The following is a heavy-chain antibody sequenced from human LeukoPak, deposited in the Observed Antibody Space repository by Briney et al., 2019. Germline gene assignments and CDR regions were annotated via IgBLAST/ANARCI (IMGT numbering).Heavy chain of an antibody. CDR1: GGSISSYY. CDR3: ARHGDSLLGYYHYYYGMDV. D-gene: IGHD4-17*01. CDR2: IYYSGST. V-gene: IGHV4-59*08. J-gene: IGHJ6*02. Sequence: PSETLSLTCTVSGGSISSYYWSWIRQPPGKGLEWIGYIYYSGSTNYNPSLKSRVTISVDTSKNQFSLKLSSVTAADTAVYYCARHGDSLLGYYHYYYGMDVWGQGTTVTVSS.